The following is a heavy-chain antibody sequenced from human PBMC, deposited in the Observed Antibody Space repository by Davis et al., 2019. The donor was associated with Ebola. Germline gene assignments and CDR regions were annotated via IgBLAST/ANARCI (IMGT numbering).Heavy chain of an antibody. D-gene: IGHD3-16*01. V-gene: IGHV3-20*04. CDR3: ARGGFGDYPY. Sequence: GESLKISCAASGFTFDDYGMSWVRQAPGKGLEWVSGINWNGGSTGYADSVKGRFTISRDNAKNSLYLQMNSLRAEDTALYYCARGGFGDYPYWGQGTLVTVSS. J-gene: IGHJ4*02. CDR2: INWNGGST. CDR1: GFTFDDYG.